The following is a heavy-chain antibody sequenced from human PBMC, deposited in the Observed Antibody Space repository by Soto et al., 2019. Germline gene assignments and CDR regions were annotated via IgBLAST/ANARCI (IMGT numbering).Heavy chain of an antibody. CDR2: VFYSGSA. J-gene: IGHJ4*02. D-gene: IGHD6-13*01. Sequence: QVQLQESGPGLVTPSDTLPLTCTVSGGSIGTYYWSWIRQPPGKGLEWIGYVFYSGSAKYNSSLKSRVTMSVDTSKNQFSLTLTSINTADTAVYYCARSSNWFLSPFDYWGPGILVTVSS. CDR3: ARSSNWFLSPFDY. CDR1: GGSIGTYY. V-gene: IGHV4-59*07.